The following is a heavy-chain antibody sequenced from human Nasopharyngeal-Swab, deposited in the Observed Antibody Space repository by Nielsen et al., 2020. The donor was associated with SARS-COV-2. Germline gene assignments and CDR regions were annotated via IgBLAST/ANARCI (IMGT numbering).Heavy chain of an antibody. V-gene: IGHV4-61*01. J-gene: IGHJ4*02. CDR3: ARVGGYSYGYGTDY. CDR2: IYYSGST. CDR1: GGSVSSGSYY. D-gene: IGHD5-18*01. Sequence: SETLSLTCTVSGGSVSSGSYYWSWILQPPGKGLEWIGYIYYSGSTNYNPTLKSRVTISVDTSKNQFSLKLSSVTAADTAVYYCARVGGYSYGYGTDYWGQGTLVTVSS.